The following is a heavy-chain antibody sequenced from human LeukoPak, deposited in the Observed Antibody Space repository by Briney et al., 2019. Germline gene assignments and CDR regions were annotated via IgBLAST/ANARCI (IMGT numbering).Heavy chain of an antibody. CDR3: ARDLDPRQYYYTDV. Sequence: GGSLRLSCAASGFTFSSYSMNWVRQAPGKGLEWVSSISSSSYIYYADSVKGRFTISRDNSKNTLYLQMESLRVEDTAIYYCARDLDPRQYYYTDVWGKGTTVTVSS. V-gene: IGHV3-21*04. CDR1: GFTFSSYS. J-gene: IGHJ6*03. D-gene: IGHD6-6*01. CDR2: ISSSSYI.